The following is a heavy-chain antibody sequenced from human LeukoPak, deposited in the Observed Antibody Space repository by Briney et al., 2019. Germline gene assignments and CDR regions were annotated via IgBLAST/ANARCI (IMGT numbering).Heavy chain of an antibody. D-gene: IGHD6-19*01. CDR3: ARVGPVAGTFYFQH. J-gene: IGHJ1*01. CDR1: GFIFSSHG. V-gene: IGHV3-30*03. CDR2: TSKDGSYK. Sequence: GGSLRLSCVASGFIFSSHGMHWVRQAPGKGLEWVAGTSKDGSYKHYANSVKGRFTISRDNSKNTLYLQMGSLRVEDMAVYYCARVGPVAGTFYFQHWGQGTLVTVSS.